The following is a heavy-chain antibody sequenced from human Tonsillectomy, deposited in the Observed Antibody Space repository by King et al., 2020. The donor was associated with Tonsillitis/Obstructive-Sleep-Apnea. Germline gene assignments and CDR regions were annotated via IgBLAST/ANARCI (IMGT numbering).Heavy chain of an antibody. CDR1: GYTFTTYG. V-gene: IGHV7-4-1*01. D-gene: IGHD1-26*01. CDR3: ARDLRGVGRSLDY. Sequence: VQLVESGSELKKPGASVKVSCKASGYTFTTYGVNWMRQAPGQGLVWMGWINTNTGNPTYGQGFTGRFVFSLDTSVSTAYLQIGSLKAEDTAMYYCARDLRGVGRSLDYWGQGTLVTVSS. CDR2: INTNTGNP. J-gene: IGHJ4*02.